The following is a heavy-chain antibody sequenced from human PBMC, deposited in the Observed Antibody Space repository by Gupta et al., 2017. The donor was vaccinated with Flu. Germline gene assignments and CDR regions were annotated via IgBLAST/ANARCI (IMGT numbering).Heavy chain of an antibody. CDR3: AKDSPVED. CDR1: GFPFDHYA. CDR2: ISGGGDDT. Sequence: EVHLLESGGGLVQPGGSLRLSGSAPGFPFDHYALNWVRQAPGKGLEWVSMISGGGDDTYYADSVKGRFTISRDNSKNTLFLQMNSLRAEDTAIYFCAKDSPVEDWGQGTLVTVSS. J-gene: IGHJ4*02. V-gene: IGHV3-23*01.